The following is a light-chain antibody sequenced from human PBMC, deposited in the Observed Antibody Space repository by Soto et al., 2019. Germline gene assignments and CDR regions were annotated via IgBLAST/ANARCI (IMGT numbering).Light chain of an antibody. V-gene: IGKV3-20*01. J-gene: IGKJ1*01. CDR2: GAS. Sequence: DTVMTQSPATLSVSPGERATLSCRASQSVSSSYLAWYQQKPGQAPRLLIYGASSRATGIPDRFSGSGSGTDFTLTISRLEPEDFAVYYCQQYGSSPQWTFGQGTKVDI. CDR1: QSVSSSY. CDR3: QQYGSSPQWT.